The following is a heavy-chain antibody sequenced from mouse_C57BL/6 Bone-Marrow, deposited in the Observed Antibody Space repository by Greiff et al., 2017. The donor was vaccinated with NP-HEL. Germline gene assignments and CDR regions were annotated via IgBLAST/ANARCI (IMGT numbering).Heavy chain of an antibody. Sequence: EVMLVESEGGLVQPGSSMKLSCTASGFTFSDSYMAWVRKVPEKGLEWFANFNYVGSGTSYLDSLKSRFIISRDNAKNILYLQMSSLKAEDTATYYCARGAGSGGFDYWGQGTTLTVSS. J-gene: IGHJ2*01. V-gene: IGHV5-16*01. D-gene: IGHD3-3*01. CDR3: ARGAGSGGFDY. CDR2: FNYVGSGT. CDR1: GFTFSDSY.